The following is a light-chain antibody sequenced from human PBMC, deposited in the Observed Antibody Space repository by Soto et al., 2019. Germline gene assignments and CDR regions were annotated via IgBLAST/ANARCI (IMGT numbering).Light chain of an antibody. V-gene: IGKV1-27*01. CDR1: QASSNY. CDR2: AAS. Sequence: DIQMTQSPSSLSASVGDRVTITCRASQASSNYLAWYQQKPGKVPKLLIYAASTLQSGVPSRFRGSGSGTDFTLTISSLQPEDVATYYWQKYNSAPWTFGQGTKVEIK. CDR3: QKYNSAPWT. J-gene: IGKJ1*01.